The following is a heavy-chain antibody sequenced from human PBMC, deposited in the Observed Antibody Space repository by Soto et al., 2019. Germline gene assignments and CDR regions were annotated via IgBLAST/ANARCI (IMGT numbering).Heavy chain of an antibody. CDR3: ATYSVGEGGRGY. CDR1: GGSMSSQH. V-gene: IGHV4-4*09. J-gene: IGHJ4*02. D-gene: IGHD5-12*01. Sequence: QVQLQESGPGLVKPSETLSLTCTVSGGSMSSQHWSWIRQPPGKGLEWIGHHSDSTNYNPSLKSRVTISTDTSKNQFSLKLSSVTAADTAVYYCATYSVGEGGRGYWGQGTLVTVSS. CDR2: HHSDST.